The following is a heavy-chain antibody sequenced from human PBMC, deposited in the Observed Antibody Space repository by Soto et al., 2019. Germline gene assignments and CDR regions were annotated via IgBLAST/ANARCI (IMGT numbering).Heavy chain of an antibody. CDR2: ISGSGGST. V-gene: IGHV3-23*01. CDR3: AKVWNIGEQWLVGLDY. CDR1: GFTFSSYA. Sequence: GGSLRLSCAASGFTFSSYAMSWVRQAPGKGLEWVSAISGSGGSTYYADSVKGRFTISRDNSKNTLYLQMNSLRAEDTAVYYCAKVWNIGEQWLVGLDYWGQGTLVTVSS. D-gene: IGHD6-19*01. J-gene: IGHJ4*02.